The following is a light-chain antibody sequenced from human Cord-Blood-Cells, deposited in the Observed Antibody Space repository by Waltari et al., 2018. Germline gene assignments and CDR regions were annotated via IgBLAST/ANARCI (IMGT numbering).Light chain of an antibody. CDR1: SSDVGGYNF. CDR3: SSYTSCSTPNV. Sequence: QSALTQPASVSGSPGQSITISFTGTSSDVGGYNFVSWYQQHPGKAPKLMIYEVSNRPSGVSNRFSGSKSGNMASLTISGLQAEDEADYYCSSYTSCSTPNVFGTGTKVTVL. V-gene: IGLV2-14*01. J-gene: IGLJ1*01. CDR2: EVS.